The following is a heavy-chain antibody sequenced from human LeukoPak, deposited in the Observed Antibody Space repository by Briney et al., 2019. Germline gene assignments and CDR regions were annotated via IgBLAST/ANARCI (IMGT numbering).Heavy chain of an antibody. CDR2: IYYSGST. V-gene: IGHV4-61*01. CDR1: GGSVSSGSHY. CDR3: AREPTSSWSDFYTDYYGMDV. Sequence: SETLSLTCIVSGGSVSSGSHYWNWIRQPPGKGLEWIGYIYYSGSTNYNPSLKSRVTKSVDTSKNQFSLKLSSVTAADTAVYYCAREPTSSWSDFYTDYYGMDVWGQGTTVTVS. J-gene: IGHJ6*02. D-gene: IGHD3-3*01.